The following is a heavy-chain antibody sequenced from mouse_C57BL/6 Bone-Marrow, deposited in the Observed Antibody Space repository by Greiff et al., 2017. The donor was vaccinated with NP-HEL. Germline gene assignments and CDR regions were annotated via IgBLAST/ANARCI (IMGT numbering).Heavy chain of an antibody. CDR3: TRSFYYGSSSAWFAY. CDR2: IDPETGGT. V-gene: IGHV1-15*01. CDR1: GYTFTDYE. J-gene: IGHJ3*01. Sequence: VQLQQSGAELVRPGASVTLSCKASGYTFTDYEMHWVKQTPVHGLEWIGAIDPETGGTAYNQKFKGKAILTADKSSSTAYMKLRSLTSEDSAVYYCTRSFYYGSSSAWFAYGDRGTRVTVSA. D-gene: IGHD1-1*01.